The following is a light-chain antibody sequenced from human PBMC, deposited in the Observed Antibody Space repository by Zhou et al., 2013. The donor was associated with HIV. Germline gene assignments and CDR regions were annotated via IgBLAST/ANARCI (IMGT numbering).Light chain of an antibody. Sequence: EIVLTQSPATLSLSPGERATLSCRASHSIRTSLVWYQQKPGQAPRLLIYDASNRATGIPARFSGSGSGTDFTLTINNLEPEDFAVYYCQQRSNWPPITFGPGTKVEIK. CDR1: HSIRTS. CDR3: QQRSNWPPIT. V-gene: IGKV3-11*01. J-gene: IGKJ3*01. CDR2: DAS.